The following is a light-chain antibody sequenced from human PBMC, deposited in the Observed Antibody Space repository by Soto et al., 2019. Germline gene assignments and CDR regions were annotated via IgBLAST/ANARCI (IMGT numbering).Light chain of an antibody. Sequence: QSVLTQPPSASGTPGQRVTISCSGSSSNIGRNTVNWYQQLPGTAPKLLIYTNTQRPSGVPDRFSGSKSGTSASLAISGLQSEDEADYYCAAWDDSLSGVVFGGGTKLTVL. CDR2: TNT. CDR1: SSNIGRNT. CDR3: AAWDDSLSGVV. J-gene: IGLJ2*01. V-gene: IGLV1-44*01.